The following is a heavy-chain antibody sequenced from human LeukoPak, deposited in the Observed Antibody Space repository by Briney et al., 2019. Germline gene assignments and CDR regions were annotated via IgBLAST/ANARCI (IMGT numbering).Heavy chain of an antibody. Sequence: SETLSLTCTVSGGSISSYYWSWIRQPPGKGLEWIGYIYYSGSTNYNPSLKSRVTISVDTSKNQFSLKLSSVTAADTAVYYCARGKRYCSSTSCYLHRSSFDYWGQGTLVTVSS. CDR1: GGSISSYY. D-gene: IGHD2-2*01. CDR2: IYYSGST. CDR3: ARGKRYCSSTSCYLHRSSFDY. J-gene: IGHJ4*02. V-gene: IGHV4-59*12.